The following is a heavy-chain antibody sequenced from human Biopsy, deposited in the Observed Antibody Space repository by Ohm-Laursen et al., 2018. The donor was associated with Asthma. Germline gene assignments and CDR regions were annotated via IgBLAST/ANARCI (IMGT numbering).Heavy chain of an antibody. CDR2: INGKSNSI. V-gene: IGHV3-11*01. J-gene: IGHJ4*02. D-gene: IGHD6-19*01. CDR3: ARDSYSSGLYDDFES. Sequence: GSLRISCAASGFTFSDYYMSWIRQAPGKGLEWISYINGKSNSIEYADSVKGRFTISRDNAKNSLYLQMNSLRAEDTAVYYCARDSYSSGLYDDFESWGQGTLVTVSS. CDR1: GFTFSDYY.